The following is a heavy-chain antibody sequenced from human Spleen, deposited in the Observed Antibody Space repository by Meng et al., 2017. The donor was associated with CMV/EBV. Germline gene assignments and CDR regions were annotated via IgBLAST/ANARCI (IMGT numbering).Heavy chain of an antibody. J-gene: IGHJ6*02. CDR2: IIPFLNIQ. CDR3: AVHYSSSSTVDYYYYYGMDV. D-gene: IGHD6-6*01. Sequence: ITWVRRAPGQGLEWMGEIIPFLNIQNYAQKFQGRVTITTDESTSTAYMELSSLRSEDTAVYYCAVHYSSSSTVDYYYYYGMDVWGQGTTVTVSS. V-gene: IGHV1-69*16.